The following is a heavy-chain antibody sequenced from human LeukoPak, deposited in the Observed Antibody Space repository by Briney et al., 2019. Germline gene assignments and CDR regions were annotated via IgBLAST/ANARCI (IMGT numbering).Heavy chain of an antibody. V-gene: IGHV3-23*01. CDR2: ISGSGGST. D-gene: IGHD3-9*01. Sequence: GGSLRLSCAASGFTFSSYAMSWVRQAPGKGLEWVSAISGSGGSTYYADSVKGRFTISRDNSKNTLYLQMNSLRAEDTAVYYCARGGRDVLRYFDWLVYFDYWGQGTLVTVSS. CDR1: GFTFSSYA. CDR3: ARGGRDVLRYFDWLVYFDY. J-gene: IGHJ4*02.